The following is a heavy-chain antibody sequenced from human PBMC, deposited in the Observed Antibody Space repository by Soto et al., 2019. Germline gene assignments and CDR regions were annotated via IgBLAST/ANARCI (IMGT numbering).Heavy chain of an antibody. Sequence: LSLTCAVYGGSFSGYYWSWIRQPPGKGLEWIGEINHSGSTNYNPSLKSRVTISVDTSKNQFSLKLSSVTAADTAVYYCARLPRDFWSGYYAFDYWGQGTLVTVSS. V-gene: IGHV4-34*01. D-gene: IGHD3-3*01. CDR2: INHSGST. CDR3: ARLPRDFWSGYYAFDY. J-gene: IGHJ4*02. CDR1: GGSFSGYY.